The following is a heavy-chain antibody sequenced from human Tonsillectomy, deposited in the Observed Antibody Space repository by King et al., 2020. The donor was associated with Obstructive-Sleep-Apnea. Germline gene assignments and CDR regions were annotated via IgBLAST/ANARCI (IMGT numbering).Heavy chain of an antibody. CDR1: GFTFSGSA. J-gene: IGHJ4*02. Sequence: VQLVESGGGLVQPGGSLKLSCAASGFTFSGSAMHWVRQASGKGLEWVGRIRSKANSYATAYAASGKGMFTISRDDSKNTAYLQMNSLKTEDTAAYYFARPATAADGTGEFDYWGQGTLVTVSS. CDR3: ARPATAADGTGEFDY. CDR2: IRSKANSYAT. V-gene: IGHV3-73*01. D-gene: IGHD6-13*01.